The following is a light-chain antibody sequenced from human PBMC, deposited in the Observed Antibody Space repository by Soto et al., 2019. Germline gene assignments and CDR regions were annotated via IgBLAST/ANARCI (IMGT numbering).Light chain of an antibody. CDR1: SSDVGGYNY. J-gene: IGLJ1*01. CDR3: SSYTGSSTLEGV. V-gene: IGLV2-14*01. CDR2: DVS. Sequence: QSALTQPASVSGSPGQSITISCTGTSSDVGGYNYVSWYQQHPGKAPKLMIYDVSNRPSGVSNRFSGSKSGNTASLTISGLQAEDEAEYYCSSYTGSSTLEGVFGTGTKVTVL.